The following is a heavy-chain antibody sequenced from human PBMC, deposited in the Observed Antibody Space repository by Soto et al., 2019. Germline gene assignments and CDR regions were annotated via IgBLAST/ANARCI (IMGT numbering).Heavy chain of an antibody. CDR1: GGSVSSGGYY. V-gene: IGHV4-31*01. CDR2: IFDIETA. Sequence: QVQLQESGPGLVKTSQTLSLTCTVSGGSVSSGGYYWNWIRQHPGKGLEWLGYIFDIETAYYNPSLKSPLTISMDTSKNPFSLKVTSVTPADTAVYYCARENLGVVIHDAFELWGQGTMVTVSS. J-gene: IGHJ3*01. CDR3: ARENLGVVIHDAFEL. D-gene: IGHD3-3*01.